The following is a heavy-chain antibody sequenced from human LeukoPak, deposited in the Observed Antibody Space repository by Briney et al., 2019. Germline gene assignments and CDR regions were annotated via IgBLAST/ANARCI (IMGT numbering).Heavy chain of an antibody. J-gene: IGHJ3*02. Sequence: PSQTLSLTCAISGDSVSSNSAAWNWIRQSPSRGLEWLGRTYYRSKWYNDYAVSVKSRITINPDTSKNQFSLKLSSVTAADTAVYYCARHTWRLRYFDWLAKPQGTFDIWGQGTMVTVSS. V-gene: IGHV6-1*01. D-gene: IGHD3-9*01. CDR3: ARHTWRLRYFDWLAKPQGTFDI. CDR2: TYYRSKWYN. CDR1: GDSVSSNSAA.